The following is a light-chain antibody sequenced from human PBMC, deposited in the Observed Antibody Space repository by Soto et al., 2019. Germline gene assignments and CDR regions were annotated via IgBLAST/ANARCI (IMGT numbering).Light chain of an antibody. CDR2: EVS. V-gene: IGLV2-23*02. J-gene: IGLJ2*01. CDR1: SSDVGSYNL. CDR3: CSYAGSSIHVV. Sequence: QSALTQPASVSGSPGQSITISCTGTSSDVGSYNLVSWYQQHPGKAPKLMIYEVSKRPSGVSNRFSGSKSGNTASLTISGLQAEDEADYYCCSYAGSSIHVVFGGGTKLPS.